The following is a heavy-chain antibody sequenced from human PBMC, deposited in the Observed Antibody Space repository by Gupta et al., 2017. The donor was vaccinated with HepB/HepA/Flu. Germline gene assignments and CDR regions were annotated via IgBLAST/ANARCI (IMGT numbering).Heavy chain of an antibody. CDR3: ARDLWRAAADQGDFDY. CDR2: INAGNGNT. Sequence: QVQLVQSGAEVKKPGASVKVSCKASGYTFTSYAMHWVRQAPGQRLEWMGWINAGNGNTKYSQKFQGRVTITRDTSASTAYMELSSLRSEDTAVYYCARDLWRAAADQGDFDYWGQGTLVTVSS. V-gene: IGHV1-3*01. D-gene: IGHD6-13*01. J-gene: IGHJ4*02. CDR1: GYTFTSYA.